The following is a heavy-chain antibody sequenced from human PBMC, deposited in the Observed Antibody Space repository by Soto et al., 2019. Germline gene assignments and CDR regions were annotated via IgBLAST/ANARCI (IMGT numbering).Heavy chain of an antibody. J-gene: IGHJ2*01. CDR2: IYHSGST. V-gene: IGHV4-4*02. Sequence: QVQLQESGPGLVKPSGTLSLTCAVSSGSISSSNWWSWVRQPPGKGLEWIGEIYHSGSTNYNPSLKRRVTISVDKSKNQFSLKLSSVTAADTAVYYCARVQGGDYRRRYFDLWGRGTLVTVSS. D-gene: IGHD4-17*01. CDR3: ARVQGGDYRRRYFDL. CDR1: SGSISSSNW.